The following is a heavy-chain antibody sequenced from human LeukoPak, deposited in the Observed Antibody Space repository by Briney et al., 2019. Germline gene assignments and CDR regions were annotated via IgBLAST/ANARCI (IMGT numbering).Heavy chain of an antibody. J-gene: IGHJ4*02. V-gene: IGHV1-2*02. CDR2: INPDSGGT. D-gene: IGHD2-21*02. CDR1: GYTFPAYY. CDR3: ATSRAQTLAYCGGDCYSGFDY. Sequence: ASVKVSCKASGYTFPAYYMHWVRQAPGQGLDWLVWINPDSGGTNYAQKFQGRVTMTRDPSISTAYMELSWLRSDDTAMYYCATSRAQTLAYCGGDCYSGFDYWGQGTLVSVSS.